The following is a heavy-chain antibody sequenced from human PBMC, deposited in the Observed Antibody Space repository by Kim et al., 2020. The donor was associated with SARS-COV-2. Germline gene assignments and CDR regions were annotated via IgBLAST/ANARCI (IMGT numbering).Heavy chain of an antibody. D-gene: IGHD2-2*01. Sequence: GGSLRLSCAASGFTFSSYGMHWVRQAPGKGLEWVAVISYDGSNKYYADSVKGRFTISRDNSKNTLYLQMNSLRAEDTAVYYCANSDLVVPAAMSYWGQGTLVTVSS. V-gene: IGHV3-30*18. CDR2: ISYDGSNK. CDR3: ANSDLVVPAAMSY. J-gene: IGHJ4*02. CDR1: GFTFSSYG.